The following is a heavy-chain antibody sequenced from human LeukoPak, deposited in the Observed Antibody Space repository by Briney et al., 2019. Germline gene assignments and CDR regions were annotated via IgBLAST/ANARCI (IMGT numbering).Heavy chain of an antibody. V-gene: IGHV5-51*01. CDR1: GYSFTGYC. D-gene: IGHD1-26*01. CDR3: GMSGDRVPLQDDVFDV. Sequence: GESLKISCKVSGYSFTGYCIGWVRQMPGKGLEWMGIIYPGDSGPTYSPSFQGQVTISVDKSINTAYLRWSSLQASDTAMYYCGMSGDRVPLQDDVFDVWGQGTMVTVST. CDR2: IYPGDSGP. J-gene: IGHJ3*01.